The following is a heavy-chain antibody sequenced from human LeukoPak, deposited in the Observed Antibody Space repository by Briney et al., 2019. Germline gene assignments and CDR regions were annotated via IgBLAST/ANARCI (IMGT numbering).Heavy chain of an antibody. J-gene: IGHJ5*02. Sequence: SETLSLTRAVSGGSISSSNWWSWVRQPPGKGLEWIGEIYHSGSTNYNPSLKSRVTISVDKSKNQFSLKLSSVTAADTAVYYCARVGIAAAGTLFRWFDPWGQGTLVTVSS. V-gene: IGHV4-4*02. CDR2: IYHSGST. CDR1: GGSISSSNW. CDR3: ARVGIAAAGTLFRWFDP. D-gene: IGHD6-13*01.